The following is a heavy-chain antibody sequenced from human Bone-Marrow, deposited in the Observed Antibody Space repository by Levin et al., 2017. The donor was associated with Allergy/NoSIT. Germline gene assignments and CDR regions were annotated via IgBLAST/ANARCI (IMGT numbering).Heavy chain of an antibody. Sequence: GGSLRLSCAASGFTFDDYGMHWVRQAPGKGLEWVSGLDWNGGYVGYADSVKGRFTISRDNARNSLYLQMSSLRPEDTAVYYCAKDRQSGYALRALLDSWGQGTLVTVSS. CDR2: LDWNGGYV. CDR3: AKDRQSGYALRALLDS. J-gene: IGHJ4*02. CDR1: GFTFDDYG. D-gene: IGHD5-12*01. V-gene: IGHV3-9*01.